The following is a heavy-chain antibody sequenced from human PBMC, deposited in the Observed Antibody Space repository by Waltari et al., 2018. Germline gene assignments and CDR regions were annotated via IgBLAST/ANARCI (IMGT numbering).Heavy chain of an antibody. CDR2: IDPGDSDT. CDR1: GYSFTTYW. CDR3: ARRHRETVNYYFDY. D-gene: IGHD4-17*01. Sequence: EVQLVQSGAEVKKSGESLKISCKGSGYSFTTYWIGWGRQMPGKGLEWMGIIDPGDSDTKSSPAFQGQVTIAADKSITTACLQWSSLKASDTAMYYCARRHRETVNYYFDYWGQGTLVTVSS. J-gene: IGHJ4*02. V-gene: IGHV5-51*01.